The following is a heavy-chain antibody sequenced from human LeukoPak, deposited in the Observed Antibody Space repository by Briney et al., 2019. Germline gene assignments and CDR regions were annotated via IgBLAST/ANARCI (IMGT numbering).Heavy chain of an antibody. CDR2: ITPMFGTA. Sequence: GASVKVSCKASGGTFSTYAISWVRQAPGQGLEWMGGITPMFGTANYAQKFQGRVTLTADDSTSTAYMELSSLRSEDTAVYYCVRDGSYYDSSGYYYLYWGQGTLVTVSS. D-gene: IGHD3-22*01. J-gene: IGHJ4*02. CDR3: VRDGSYYDSSGYYYLY. CDR1: GGTFSTYA. V-gene: IGHV1-69*13.